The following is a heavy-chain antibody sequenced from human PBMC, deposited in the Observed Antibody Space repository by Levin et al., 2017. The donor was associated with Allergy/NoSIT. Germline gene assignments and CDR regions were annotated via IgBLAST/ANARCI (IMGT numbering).Heavy chain of an antibody. V-gene: IGHV3-53*01. D-gene: IGHD3-16*01. Sequence: GESLKISCAASGFTVSSNYMSWVRQAPGKGLEWVSVIYSGGSTYYADSVKGRFTISRDNSKNTLYLQMNSLRAEDTAVYYCARYLRTDAFDIWGQGTMVTVSS. CDR2: IYSGGST. CDR1: GFTVSSNY. CDR3: ARYLRTDAFDI. J-gene: IGHJ3*02.